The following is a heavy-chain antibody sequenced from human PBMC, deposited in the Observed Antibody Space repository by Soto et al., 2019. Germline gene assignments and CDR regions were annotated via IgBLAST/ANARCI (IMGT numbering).Heavy chain of an antibody. J-gene: IGHJ4*02. CDR1: GFTFSSYW. Sequence: EVQLVESGGGLVQPGGSLRLSCAASGFTFSSYWMSWVRQAPGKGLEWVANIKQDGSEKYYVDSVKGRFTISRDNAKTSLYLQMNSLRAEDTAVYYCARGVNSWLPQGYPFDYWGQGTLVTVSS. CDR2: IKQDGSEK. D-gene: IGHD5-12*01. CDR3: ARGVNSWLPQGYPFDY. V-gene: IGHV3-7*05.